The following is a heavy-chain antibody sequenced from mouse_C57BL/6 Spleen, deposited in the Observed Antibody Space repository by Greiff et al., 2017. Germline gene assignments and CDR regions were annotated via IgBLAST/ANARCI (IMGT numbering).Heavy chain of an antibody. CDR1: GFNIKDYY. J-gene: IGHJ3*01. CDR2: IDPEDGDT. Sequence: VHVKQSGAELVRPGASVKLSCTASGFNIKDYYMHWVKQRPEQGLEWIGRIDPEDGDTEYAPKFQGKATMTADTSSNTAYLQLSSLTAEDTAVYYCTRGYSNPAYWGQGTLVTVSA. V-gene: IGHV14-1*01. CDR3: TRGYSNPAY. D-gene: IGHD2-5*01.